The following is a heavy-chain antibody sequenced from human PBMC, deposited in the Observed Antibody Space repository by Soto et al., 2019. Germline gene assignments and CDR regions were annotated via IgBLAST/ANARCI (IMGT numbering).Heavy chain of an antibody. J-gene: IGHJ4*02. V-gene: IGHV3-23*01. CDR2: ISGSGGST. Sequence: VGSLRLSCAASGFTFSSYAMSWVRQAPGKGLEWVSAISGSGGSTYYADSVKGRFTISRDNSKNTLYLQMNSLRAEDTAVYCCAKDLHGYSSGCWDYWGQGTLVTVSS. CDR3: AKDLHGYSSGCWDY. CDR1: GFTFSSYA. D-gene: IGHD6-19*01.